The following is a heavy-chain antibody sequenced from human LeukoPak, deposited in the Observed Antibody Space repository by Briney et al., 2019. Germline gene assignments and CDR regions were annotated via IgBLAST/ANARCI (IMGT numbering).Heavy chain of an antibody. CDR3: ATGWASIVGVSWGPVDV. V-gene: IGHV1-24*01. CDR2: FDPEDGET. CDR1: GYTLTELS. Sequence: ASVKVSCKVSGYTLTELSMHWVRQAPGKGLEWMGGFDPEDGETIYAQKFQGRVTMTEDTSTDTAYMELSSLRSEDTAVYYCATGWASIVGVSWGPVDVWSKGTTVTVPP. J-gene: IGHJ6*04. D-gene: IGHD1-26*01.